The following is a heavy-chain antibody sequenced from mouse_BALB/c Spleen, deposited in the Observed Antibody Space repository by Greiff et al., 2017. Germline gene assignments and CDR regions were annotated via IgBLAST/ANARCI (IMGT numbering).Heavy chain of an antibody. J-gene: IGHJ4*01. CDR3: ARSRYGNYYYYAMDY. CDR2: ISSGSSTI. D-gene: IGHD2-10*02. Sequence: EVHLVESGGGLVQPGGSRKLSSAASGFTFSSFGMHWVRQAPEKGLEWVAYISSGSSTIYYADTVKGRFTISRDNPKNTLFLQMTSLRSEDTAMYYCARSRYGNYYYYAMDYWGQGTSVTVSS. CDR1: GFTFSSFG. V-gene: IGHV5-17*02.